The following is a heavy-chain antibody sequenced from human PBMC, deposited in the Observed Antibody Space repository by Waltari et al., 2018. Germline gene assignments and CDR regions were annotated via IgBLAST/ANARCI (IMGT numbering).Heavy chain of an antibody. CDR2: INWKGEKV. CDR1: GFTSDDYG. D-gene: IGHD3-22*01. J-gene: IGHJ4*02. Sequence: VESGGGVIRPGGSMRLTGEASGFTSDDYGMSWVRQGPGKGLEWIAVINWKGEKVAYGYAVRGRFIISRDNAKNLLYLQMNTVGLDDTALYYCARGGDSSWPRWGQGTLVTVSA. V-gene: IGHV3-20*04. CDR3: ARGGDSSWPR.